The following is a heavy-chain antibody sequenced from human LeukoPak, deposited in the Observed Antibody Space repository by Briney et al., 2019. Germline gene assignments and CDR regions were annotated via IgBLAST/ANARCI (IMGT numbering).Heavy chain of an antibody. CDR1: GFTFSNYA. Sequence: GGSLRLSCAVSGFTFSNYAMSWVRQAPGKGLEWVSTISGSDGSTDYADSVKGRFTISRDNSKNTLYLQMNSLRAEDTAVYYCAKDGHCSTTTCSTAKFDYWGQGTLVTVSS. D-gene: IGHD2-2*01. J-gene: IGHJ4*02. V-gene: IGHV3-23*01. CDR3: AKDGHCSTTTCSTAKFDY. CDR2: ISGSDGST.